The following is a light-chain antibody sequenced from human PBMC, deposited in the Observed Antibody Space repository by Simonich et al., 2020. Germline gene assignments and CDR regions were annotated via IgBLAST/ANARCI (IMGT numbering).Light chain of an antibody. CDR2: KDS. CDR3: QSADSSGTYVV. V-gene: IGLV3-25*03. Sequence: SYELTQPPSVSVSPGQTARITCSGDALPKQYAYWYQQKPGQAPVLVRYKDSERPSGIPERFYGSSSGKTVTLTIRGVQAEDEADYYCQSADSSGTYVVFGGGTKLTVL. CDR1: ALPKQY. J-gene: IGLJ2*01.